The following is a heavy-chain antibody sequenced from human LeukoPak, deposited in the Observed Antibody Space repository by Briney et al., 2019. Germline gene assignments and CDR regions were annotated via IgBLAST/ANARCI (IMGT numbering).Heavy chain of an antibody. D-gene: IGHD5-24*01. Sequence: GGSLRLSCKGSGYSFTSYWIGWVRQMPGKGLEWMGIIYPGDSDTRYSPSFQGQVTISADKSISTPYLQWSSLKASDTAMYYCARTVEMATIVGYFDYWGQGTLVTVSS. CDR2: IYPGDSDT. V-gene: IGHV5-51*01. CDR1: GYSFTSYW. J-gene: IGHJ4*02. CDR3: ARTVEMATIVGYFDY.